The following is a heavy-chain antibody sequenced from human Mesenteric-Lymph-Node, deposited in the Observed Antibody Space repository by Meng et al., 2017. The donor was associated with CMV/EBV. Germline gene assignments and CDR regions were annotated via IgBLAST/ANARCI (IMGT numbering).Heavy chain of an antibody. CDR2: IYPGDSDT. CDR3: ARGYYGMDV. Sequence: GESLKISCKGSGYGFPSYWIAWVRQMPGKGLEWMGIIYPGDSDTRYSPSFQGQVTISADQSIDTAYLQWSSLKASDTAVYYCARGYYGMDVWGQGTTVTVSS. V-gene: IGHV5-51*01. CDR1: GYGFPSYW. J-gene: IGHJ6*02.